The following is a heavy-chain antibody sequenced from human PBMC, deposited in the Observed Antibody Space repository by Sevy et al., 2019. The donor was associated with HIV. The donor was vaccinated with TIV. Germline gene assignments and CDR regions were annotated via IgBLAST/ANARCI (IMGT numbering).Heavy chain of an antibody. D-gene: IGHD3-3*01. CDR1: GFTFSSYA. V-gene: IGHV3-30-3*01. J-gene: IGHJ4*02. CDR3: ARGLGITIFGVGFDY. CDR2: ISYDGSNK. Sequence: GGSLRLSCAASGFTFSSYAMHWVCQAPGKGLEWVAVISYDGSNKYYADSVKGRFTISRDNSKNTLYLQMNSLRAEDTAVYYCARGLGITIFGVGFDYWGQGTLVTVSS.